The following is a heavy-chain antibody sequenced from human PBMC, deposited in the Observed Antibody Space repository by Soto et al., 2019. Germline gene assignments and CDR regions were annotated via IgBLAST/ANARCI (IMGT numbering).Heavy chain of an antibody. J-gene: IGHJ6*02. V-gene: IGHV4-31*03. Sequence: TLSLICTVSGGSISSGGYYWSWIRQNPGKGLEWIGYIYYSGSTYYNPSLKSRVTISVDTSKNQFSLKLSSVTAADTAVYYCARDRLIDYTNYVQGMDVCCQRTTLPLS. CDR3: ARDRLIDYTNYVQGMDV. CDR2: IYYSGST. D-gene: IGHD4-4*01. CDR1: GGSISSGGYY.